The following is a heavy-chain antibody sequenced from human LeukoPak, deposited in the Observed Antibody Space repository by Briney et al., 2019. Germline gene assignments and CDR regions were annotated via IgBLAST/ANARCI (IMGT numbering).Heavy chain of an antibody. CDR1: GGSISSSSYY. D-gene: IGHD4-17*01. V-gene: IGHV4-39*01. J-gene: IGHJ5*02. Sequence: SETLSLTCTVSGGSISSSSYYWGWIRQPPGKGLEWIGSIYYSGSTYYNPSLKSRVTIPVDTSKNQFSLKLSSVTAADTAVYYCARRETTVTTLGWFDPWGQGTLVTVSS. CDR2: IYYSGST. CDR3: ARRETTVTTLGWFDP.